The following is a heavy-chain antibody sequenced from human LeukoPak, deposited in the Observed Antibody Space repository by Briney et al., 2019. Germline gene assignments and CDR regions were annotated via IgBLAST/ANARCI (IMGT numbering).Heavy chain of an antibody. Sequence: SETLSLTCTVSGGSISSSSYYWGWIRQPPGKGLEWIGSIYYSGSTYYNPSLKSRVTISVDTSKNQFSLKLSSVTAADTAVYYCARGNWGSSADYWGQGTLVTVSS. V-gene: IGHV4-39*07. CDR2: IYYSGST. J-gene: IGHJ4*02. CDR1: GGSISSSSYY. D-gene: IGHD7-27*01. CDR3: ARGNWGSSADY.